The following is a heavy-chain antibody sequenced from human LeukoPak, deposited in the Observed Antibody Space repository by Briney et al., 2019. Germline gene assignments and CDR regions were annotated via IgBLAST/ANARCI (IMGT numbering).Heavy chain of an antibody. J-gene: IGHJ3*02. CDR3: AKDLPFRGNAFDI. V-gene: IGHV3-30*18. D-gene: IGHD5/OR15-5a*01. CDR2: ISYDGSNK. CDR1: GFTFSSYG. Sequence: PGGSLRLSCAASGFTFSSYGMHWVRQAPGKGPEWVAVISYDGSNKYYADSVKGRFTTSRDNSKNTLYLQMNSLRAEDTAVYYCAKDLPFRGNAFDIWGQGTMVTVSS.